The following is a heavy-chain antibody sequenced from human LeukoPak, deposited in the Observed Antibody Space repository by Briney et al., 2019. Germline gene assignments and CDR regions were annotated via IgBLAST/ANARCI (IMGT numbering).Heavy chain of an antibody. CDR3: ARVQWRIAQSYGSGSYQAAYFDY. CDR1: GGSFSGYY. D-gene: IGHD3-10*01. V-gene: IGHV4-34*01. J-gene: IGHJ4*02. Sequence: SETLSLTCAVYGGSFSGYYWSWIRQPPGKGLEWIGEINHSGSTNYNPSLKSRVTISVDTSKNQFSLKLSSVTAADTAVYYCARVQWRIAQSYGSGSYQAAYFDYRGQGTLVTVSS. CDR2: INHSGST.